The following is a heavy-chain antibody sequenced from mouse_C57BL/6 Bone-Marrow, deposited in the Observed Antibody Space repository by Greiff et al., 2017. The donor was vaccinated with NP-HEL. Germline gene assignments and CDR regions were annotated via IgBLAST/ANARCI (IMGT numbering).Heavy chain of an antibody. J-gene: IGHJ2*01. CDR2: INPGSGGT. CDR3: AREYYFDC. CDR1: GYAFTNYL. Sequence: QVQLKESGAELVRPGTSVKVSCKASGYAFTNYLIEWVKQRPGQGLEWIGVINPGSGGTNYNEKFKGKATLTADKSSSTAYMQLSSLTSEDSAVYFCAREYYFDCWGQVTTLTVSS. V-gene: IGHV1-54*01.